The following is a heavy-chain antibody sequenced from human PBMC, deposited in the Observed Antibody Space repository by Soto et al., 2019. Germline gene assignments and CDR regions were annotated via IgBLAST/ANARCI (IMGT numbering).Heavy chain of an antibody. D-gene: IGHD3-9*01. Sequence: PSETLSLTCTVSGGSINNNFWGWIRQPPGKGLEWIGYVYYDGHTDYNPSLESRVTIAVDASKNQFSLRLRSVTAADTAVYYCARGMAEEQIFYYFDYWGQGVLVTVSS. V-gene: IGHV4-59*01. CDR2: VYYDGHT. J-gene: IGHJ4*02. CDR3: ARGMAEEQIFYYFDY. CDR1: GGSINNNF.